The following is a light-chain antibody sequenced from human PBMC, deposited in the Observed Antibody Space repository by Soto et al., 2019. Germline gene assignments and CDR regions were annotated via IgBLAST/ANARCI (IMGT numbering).Light chain of an antibody. V-gene: IGKV3-20*01. CDR3: QQYGSSPYT. CDR2: GAS. Sequence: EIVLTQSPGTLSLSPGERATLSCRAIQSVSSSYLAWYQQKPGQAPRLLIYGASSMATGIPDRFSGSGSGTDFTLTISRLEPEDFAVYYCQQYGSSPYTFGKGTKLAIK. J-gene: IGKJ2*01. CDR1: QSVSSSY.